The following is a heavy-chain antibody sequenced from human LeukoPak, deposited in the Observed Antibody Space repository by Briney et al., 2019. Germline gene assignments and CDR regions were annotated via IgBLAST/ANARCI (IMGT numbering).Heavy chain of an antibody. V-gene: IGHV4-59*01. CDR1: GGSINSYY. D-gene: IGHD3-10*01. CDR2: IYYSGST. J-gene: IGHJ6*02. CDR3: ARTSRHFYGSGSMTPWPADMDV. Sequence: SETLSLTCTVSGGSINSYYWTWIRQPPGKGLEWIGYIYYSGSTHYNPSLNSRVTISMGTSKNHFSLKLSSVTAADTAIYYCARTSRHFYGSGSMTPWPADMDVWGQGTKVTVSS.